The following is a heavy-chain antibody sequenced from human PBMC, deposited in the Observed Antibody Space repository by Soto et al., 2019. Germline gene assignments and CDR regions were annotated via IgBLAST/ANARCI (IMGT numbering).Heavy chain of an antibody. D-gene: IGHD3-22*01. CDR3: AKDWGYYYDSSGYSAFDY. J-gene: IGHJ4*02. CDR1: GFTFSSYA. CDR2: ISGSGGST. V-gene: IGHV3-23*01. Sequence: GGSLRLSCAASGFTFSSYAMSWVRQAPGKGLEWVSAISGSGGSTYYADSVKGRFTISRDNSKSTLYLQMNSLRAEDTAVYYCAKDWGYYYDSSGYSAFDYWGQGTLVTVSS.